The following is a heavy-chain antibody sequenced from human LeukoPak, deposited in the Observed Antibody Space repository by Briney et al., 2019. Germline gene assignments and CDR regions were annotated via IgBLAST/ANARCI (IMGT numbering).Heavy chain of an antibody. V-gene: IGHV3-7*01. CDR1: GFTFSSYW. D-gene: IGHD3-3*01. CDR3: AREFDTLRFLEWLLYPDY. CDR2: IKQDGSEK. J-gene: IGHJ4*02. Sequence: GGSLRLSCAASGFTFSSYWMSWVRQAPGKGLEWVANIKQDGSEKYYVDSVKGRFTISRDNAKNSLYLQMNSLRAEDTAVYYCAREFDTLRFLEWLLYPDYWGQGTLVTVSS.